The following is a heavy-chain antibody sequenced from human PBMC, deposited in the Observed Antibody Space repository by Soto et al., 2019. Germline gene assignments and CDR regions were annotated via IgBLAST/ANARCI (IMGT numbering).Heavy chain of an antibody. CDR1: GFTVSSNY. V-gene: IGHV3-66*01. CDR3: ARGGKEGYCSGGSCYGELRDHDAFDI. CDR2: IYSGGST. D-gene: IGHD2-15*01. J-gene: IGHJ3*02. Sequence: GGSLRLSCAASGFTVSSNYMSWVRQAPGKGLEWVSVIYSGGSTYYADSVKGRFTISRDNSKNTLYLQMNSLRAEDTAVYYCARGGKEGYCSGGSCYGELRDHDAFDIWGQGTMVTVSS.